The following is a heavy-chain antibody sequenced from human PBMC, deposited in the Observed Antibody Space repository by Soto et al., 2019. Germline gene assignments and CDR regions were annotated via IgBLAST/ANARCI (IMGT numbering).Heavy chain of an antibody. CDR2: INPNSGGT. V-gene: IGHV1-2*02. D-gene: IGHD2-2*01. CDR3: ARDRPTIEVSAYIVVVPAPFYYYGMDV. Sequence: ASVKVSCKASGYTFTGYYMHWVRQAPGQGLEWMGWINPNSGGTNYAQKFQGRVTMTRDTSISTAYMELSRLRSDDTAVYYCARDRPTIEVSAYIVVVPAPFYYYGMDVWGQGTSVTVSS. J-gene: IGHJ6*02. CDR1: GYTFTGYY.